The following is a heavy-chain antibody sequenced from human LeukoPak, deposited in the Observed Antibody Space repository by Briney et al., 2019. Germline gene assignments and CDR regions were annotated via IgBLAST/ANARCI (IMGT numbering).Heavy chain of an antibody. CDR3: ARGFRGDNFDY. V-gene: IGHV4-39*07. CDR1: GGSISSSSYY. D-gene: IGHD4-17*01. CDR2: IHYSGST. J-gene: IGHJ4*02. Sequence: SETLSLTCTVSGGSISSSSYYWGWIRQPPGKGLEWIGTIHYSGSTYYNPSLKGRVTTSVDTSKNQFSLKLSSVTAADTAVYYCARGFRGDNFDYWGQGALVIVSS.